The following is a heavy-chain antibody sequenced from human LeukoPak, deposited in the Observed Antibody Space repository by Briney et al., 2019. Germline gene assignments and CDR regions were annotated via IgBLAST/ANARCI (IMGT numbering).Heavy chain of an antibody. J-gene: IGHJ5*02. CDR3: ARHLVVGRFDP. V-gene: IGHV4-39*01. D-gene: IGHD3-10*01. Sequence: PSETLSLTCTVSGGSISSSDYFWGWIRQPPGKGLEWIGSIYFTGSTYYNPSLKSRVIISVDTSKNQFSLKLRSMTAADTAVYYCARHLVVGRFDPWGQGTLVTVSS. CDR1: GGSISSSDYF. CDR2: IYFTGST.